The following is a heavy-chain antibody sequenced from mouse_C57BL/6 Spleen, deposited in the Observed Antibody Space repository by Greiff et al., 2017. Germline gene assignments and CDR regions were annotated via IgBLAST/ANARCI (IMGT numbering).Heavy chain of an antibody. J-gene: IGHJ3*01. CDR3: AIQFYGSSFVFAY. Sequence: VQLQQSVAELVRPGASVKLSCTASGFNIKNTYMHWVKQRPEQGLEWIGRIYPANGNTKYAPKFQGKDTITADTASNTAYPQLSGLTSEDTAIYYCAIQFYGSSFVFAYWGQGTLVTVSA. V-gene: IGHV14-3*01. D-gene: IGHD1-1*01. CDR2: IYPANGNT. CDR1: GFNIKNTY.